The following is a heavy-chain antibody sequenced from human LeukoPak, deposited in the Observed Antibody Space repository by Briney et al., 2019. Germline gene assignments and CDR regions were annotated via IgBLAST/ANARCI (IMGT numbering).Heavy chain of an antibody. V-gene: IGHV3-23*01. CDR3: AKDGQDIVVVPAAMGSTYLDP. CDR2: ISGSGGST. D-gene: IGHD2-2*01. J-gene: IGHJ5*02. CDR1: GFTFSSYD. Sequence: QTGGSLRLSCAASGFTFSSYDVSWVPQAPGKGLEGVSSISGSGGSTYYADSVKGRFTISRDNSKNTLYLQMNSLRAEDTAVYYCAKDGQDIVVVPAAMGSTYLDPWGQGTLVTVSS.